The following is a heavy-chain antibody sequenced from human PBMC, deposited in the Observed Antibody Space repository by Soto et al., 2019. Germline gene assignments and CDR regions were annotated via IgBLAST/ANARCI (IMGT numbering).Heavy chain of an antibody. J-gene: IGHJ4*02. CDR3: ATYYYDSSGYSRRPFDY. CDR1: GGTFSSYA. D-gene: IGHD3-22*01. Sequence: GASVKVSCKASGGTFSSYAISWVRQAPGQGLEWMGGIIPIFGTANYAQKFQGRVTITADESTSTAYMELSSLRSEDTAVYYCATYYYDSSGYSRRPFDYWGQGTLVTV. V-gene: IGHV1-69*13. CDR2: IIPIFGTA.